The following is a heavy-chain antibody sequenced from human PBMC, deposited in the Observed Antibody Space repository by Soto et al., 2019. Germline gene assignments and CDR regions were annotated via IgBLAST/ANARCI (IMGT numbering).Heavy chain of an antibody. Sequence: EVQLVESGGGLVQPGGSLRLSCAASGFTFSSYAMHWVRQAPGKGLEYVSAITSNGGSTYYANSVKGRFTISRDNSKNTLYLQMGSLRVEDMAVYYCARWSSGWYDYWGQGTLVTVSS. CDR3: ARWSSGWYDY. CDR1: GFTFSSYA. CDR2: ITSNGGST. V-gene: IGHV3-64*01. J-gene: IGHJ4*02. D-gene: IGHD6-19*01.